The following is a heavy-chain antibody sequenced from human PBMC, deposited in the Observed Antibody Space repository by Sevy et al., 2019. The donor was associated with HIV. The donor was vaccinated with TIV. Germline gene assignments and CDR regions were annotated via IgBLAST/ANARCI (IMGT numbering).Heavy chain of an antibody. D-gene: IGHD3-3*01. CDR1: GGSISSYY. CDR2: IYYSGST. Sequence: SETLSLTCTVSGGSISSYYWSWIRQPPGKGLEWIGYIYYSGSTNYNPSLKSRVTISVDTSKNQFSLKLSSVTAADTAVYYCARLFGNSDLWSGYYTWFDPWGQGTLVTVSS. CDR3: ARLFGNSDLWSGYYTWFDP. J-gene: IGHJ5*02. V-gene: IGHV4-59*08.